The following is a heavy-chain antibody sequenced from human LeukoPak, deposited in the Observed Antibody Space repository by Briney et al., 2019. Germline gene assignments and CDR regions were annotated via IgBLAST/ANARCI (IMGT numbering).Heavy chain of an antibody. CDR2: FDPDDGET. D-gene: IGHD1-26*01. V-gene: IGHV1-24*01. J-gene: IGHJ4*02. CDR1: GYTLTELP. CDR3: ATGTSGSYYVGIVRPIDY. Sequence: ASVKVSCKVSGYTLTELPIHWVQQAPGKGLEWMGGFDPDDGETVYAQMFQGRVTMTEDTSSDPASMELSSLRSEDTAVYYCATGTSGSYYVGIVRPIDYWGQGTLVTVSS.